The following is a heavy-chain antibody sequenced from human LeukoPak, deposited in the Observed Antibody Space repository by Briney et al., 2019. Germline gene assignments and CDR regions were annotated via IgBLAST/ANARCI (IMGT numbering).Heavy chain of an antibody. CDR2: IYYSGST. V-gene: IGHV4-30-4*01. Sequence: SETLSLTCTVSGGSISSGDYYWSWIRQPPGKGLEWIGYIYYSGSTYYNPSPKSRVTISVDTSKNQFSLKLSSVTAADTAVYYCAREGDYYGSGLENWFDPWGQGTLVTVSS. D-gene: IGHD3-10*01. CDR3: AREGDYYGSGLENWFDP. CDR1: GGSISSGDYY. J-gene: IGHJ5*02.